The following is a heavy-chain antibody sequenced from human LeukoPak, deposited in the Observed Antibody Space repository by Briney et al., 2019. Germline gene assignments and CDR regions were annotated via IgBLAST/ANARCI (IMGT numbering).Heavy chain of an antibody. CDR3: AKEGYCSSTSCYIHYYGMDV. D-gene: IGHD2-2*02. Sequence: GGSLRLSCEASGFTFSSYAMSWVRQAPGKGLEWVSAISGSGGSTYYADSVKGRFTISRDNSKNTLYLQMNSLRAEDTAVYYCAKEGYCSSTSCYIHYYGMDVWGKGTTVTVSS. CDR2: ISGSGGST. V-gene: IGHV3-23*01. CDR1: GFTFSSYA. J-gene: IGHJ6*04.